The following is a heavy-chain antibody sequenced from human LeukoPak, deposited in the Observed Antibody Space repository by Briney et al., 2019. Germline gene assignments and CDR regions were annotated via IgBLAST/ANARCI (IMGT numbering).Heavy chain of an antibody. D-gene: IGHD1-26*01. CDR3: ARDRRLLPMVLDY. CDR2: IIPIFGTA. J-gene: IGHJ4*02. CDR1: GGTFSSYA. V-gene: IGHV1-69*01. Sequence: SVKVSYKASGGTFSSYAISWVRQAPGQGLEWMGGIIPIFGTANYAQKFQGRATITADESTSTAYMELSSLRSEDTAVYYCARDRRLLPMVLDYWGQGTLVTVSS.